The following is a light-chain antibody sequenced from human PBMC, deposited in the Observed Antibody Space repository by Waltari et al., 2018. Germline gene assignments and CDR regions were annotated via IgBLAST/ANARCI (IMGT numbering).Light chain of an antibody. CDR2: RNT. Sequence: QSLLTQPPSLSGAPGQRVTISCTGDSSNIGAGYDVNWYQQFPGTAPRLLMSRNTDRPAGVPARFSGSKSGTSASLAITGLQAEDEAAYYCQSYDSRLTAWVFGGGTKVTVL. CDR3: QSYDSRLTAWV. V-gene: IGLV1-40*01. J-gene: IGLJ3*02. CDR1: SSNIGAGYD.